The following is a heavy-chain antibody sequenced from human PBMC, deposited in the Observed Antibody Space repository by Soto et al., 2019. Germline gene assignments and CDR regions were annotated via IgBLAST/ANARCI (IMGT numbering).Heavy chain of an antibody. D-gene: IGHD3-3*01. V-gene: IGHV3-30*18. Sequence: QVQLVESGGGVVQPGRSLRLSCAASGFTFSSYGMHWVRQAPGKGLEWVAVISYDGSNKYYADSVKGRFTISRYNSKNPLYLQMNSLRAEDTAVYYCAKEALTPTIFGVVIPSFDYWGQGTLVTVSS. CDR2: ISYDGSNK. CDR1: GFTFSSYG. CDR3: AKEALTPTIFGVVIPSFDY. J-gene: IGHJ4*02.